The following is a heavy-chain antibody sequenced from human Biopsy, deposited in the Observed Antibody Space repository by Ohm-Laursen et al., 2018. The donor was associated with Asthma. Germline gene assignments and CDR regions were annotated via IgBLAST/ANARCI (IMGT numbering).Heavy chain of an antibody. CDR1: GFNFTTYA. Sequence: SLRLSCAASGFNFTTYAIAWIRQAPGRGLEWISAISGSGRSAYYADSVKGRFTMARDNSKNTLDLQMNSLREEDTAVYYCVRDGTDDAFDIWGQGTVVSVSS. V-gene: IGHV3-23*01. J-gene: IGHJ3*02. CDR3: VRDGTDDAFDI. D-gene: IGHD1-1*01. CDR2: ISGSGRSA.